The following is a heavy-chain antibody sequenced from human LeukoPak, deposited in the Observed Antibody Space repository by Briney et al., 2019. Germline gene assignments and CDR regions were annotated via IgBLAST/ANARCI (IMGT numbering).Heavy chain of an antibody. J-gene: IGHJ3*01. D-gene: IGHD1-14*01. CDR3: ARERPTTTAFHV. CDR2: INAGNGNT. V-gene: IGHV1-3*01. CDR1: GNTFSSNI. Sequence: ASVKVSCKTSGNTFSSNIINWVRQAPGQRLDWMGWINAGNGNTKYSEKFQGRVTITRDTSASTVYMELNSLRSEDTAVYCCARERPTTTAFHVWGQGTMVTVS.